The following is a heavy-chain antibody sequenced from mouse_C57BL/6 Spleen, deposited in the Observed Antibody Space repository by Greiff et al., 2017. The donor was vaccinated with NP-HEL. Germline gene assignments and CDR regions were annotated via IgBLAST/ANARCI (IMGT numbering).Heavy chain of an antibody. J-gene: IGHJ2*01. D-gene: IGHD2-3*01. V-gene: IGHV1-80*01. CDR3: ARSGYDGYYVGY. CDR2: IYPGDGDT. CDR1: GYAFSSYW. Sequence: VQLQESGAELVKPGASVKISCKASGYAFSSYWMNWVKQRPGKGLEWIGQIYPGDGDTNYNGKFKGKATLTADKSSSTAYMQLSSLTSEDSAVYFCARSGYDGYYVGYWGQGTTLTVSS.